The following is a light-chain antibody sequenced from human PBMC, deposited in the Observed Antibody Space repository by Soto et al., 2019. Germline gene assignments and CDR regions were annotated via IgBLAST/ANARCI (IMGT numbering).Light chain of an antibody. J-gene: IGLJ2*01. CDR1: NSNIGAGYP. CDR3: QSYDSNLLGLI. Sequence: QSVLTQPPSVTGAPGQRVTISCTGSNSNIGAGYPVHWYQQFPGAAPKLLIYADTHRPSGVPDRFSGSKSGTSASLAITGLQAEDEADFYCQSYDSNLLGLIFGGGTTLTVL. CDR2: ADT. V-gene: IGLV1-40*01.